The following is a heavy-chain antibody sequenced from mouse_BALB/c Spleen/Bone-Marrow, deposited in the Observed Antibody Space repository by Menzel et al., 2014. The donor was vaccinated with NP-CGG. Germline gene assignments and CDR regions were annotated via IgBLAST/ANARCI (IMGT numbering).Heavy chain of an antibody. D-gene: IGHD2-14*01. V-gene: IGHV2-2*02. CDR1: GFSLTSYG. Sequence: VMLVESGPGLVQPSQSLSITCTVSGFSLTSYGVHWVRQSPGKGLEWLGVIWSGGSTDYNAAFKSRLSTSKDNSKSQVFFKMNSLQPNDTAIYYCARMDRSSYAMDYWGQGTSVTVSS. CDR2: IWSGGST. J-gene: IGHJ4*01. CDR3: ARMDRSSYAMDY.